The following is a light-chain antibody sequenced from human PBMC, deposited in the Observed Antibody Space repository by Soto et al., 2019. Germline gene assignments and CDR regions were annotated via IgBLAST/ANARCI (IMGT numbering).Light chain of an antibody. CDR2: GAS. CDR1: QSVSGRY. J-gene: IGKJ4*01. Sequence: EIVLTQSPGTSSLSPGERATLSCRASQSVSGRYLGWYQQRHGQAHRLLILGASSRAAGTTDRFSGSGAGTNFTLTITSLEPGDFAVYFCQHYCSCPLTFGGGTTGYI. V-gene: IGKV3-20*01. CDR3: QHYCSCPLT.